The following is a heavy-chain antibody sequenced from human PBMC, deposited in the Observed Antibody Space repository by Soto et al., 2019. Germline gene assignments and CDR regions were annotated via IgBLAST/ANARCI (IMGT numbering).Heavy chain of an antibody. CDR3: VRDLGRYFRSGYMDL. CDR2: INEESTYL. CDR1: GFAFNTYS. V-gene: IGHV3-21*02. Sequence: EVQLVESGGGLVKPGGSLRLSCTASGFAFNTYSMNWVRQAPGKGLEWVSSINEESTYLYYADSLRGRITISRDNAKDSLFLQMNSLRPDDTAVYYCVRDLGRYFRSGYMDLWGDGATVTVSS. D-gene: IGHD3-9*01. J-gene: IGHJ6*03.